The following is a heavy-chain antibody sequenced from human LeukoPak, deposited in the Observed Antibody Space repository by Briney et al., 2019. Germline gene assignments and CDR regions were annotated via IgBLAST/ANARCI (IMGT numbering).Heavy chain of an antibody. CDR1: GGSISSGDYY. CDR2: IYYSGST. D-gene: IGHD1-26*01. Sequence: TSQTLSLTCTVSGGSISSGDYYWSWIRQPPGKGLEWIGYIYYSGSTYYNPSLKSRVTISVDTSKNQFSLKLSSVTAADTAAYYCARELVGATGGFDYWGQGTLVTVSS. J-gene: IGHJ4*02. CDR3: ARELVGATGGFDY. V-gene: IGHV4-30-4*08.